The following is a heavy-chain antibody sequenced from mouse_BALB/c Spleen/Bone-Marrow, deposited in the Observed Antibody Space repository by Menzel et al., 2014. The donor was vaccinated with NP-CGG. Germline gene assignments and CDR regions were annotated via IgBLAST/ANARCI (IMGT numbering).Heavy chain of an antibody. CDR2: IWGDGST. Sequence: VHLVESGPGLVAPSQSLSITCTVSGFSLTGYGVGWVRPSPGKGLEWLGMIWGDGSTDYNSALKSRLSISKDNSKSQVFLKMSSLQTDDTARYYCARDSFLITRALDYWGQGTSVTVSS. CDR3: ARDSFLITRALDY. J-gene: IGHJ4*01. V-gene: IGHV2-6-7*01. CDR1: GFSLTGYG. D-gene: IGHD2-4*01.